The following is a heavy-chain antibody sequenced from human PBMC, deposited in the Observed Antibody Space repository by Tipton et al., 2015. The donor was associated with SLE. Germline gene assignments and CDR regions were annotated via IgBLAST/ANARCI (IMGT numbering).Heavy chain of an antibody. J-gene: IGHJ5*02. V-gene: IGHV5-51*03. D-gene: IGHD3-16*02. CDR1: GYRFTTYW. Sequence: VQLVQSGAEVIQSGECLKISCKASGYRFTTYWIGWLRQKPGKGLEWMGVISPGDSDIRYSPSFQGQVTISADKSISTAYLQWNSLKTSDTAMYFCARSGAQSLNWFDPWGQGTLVTASS. CDR2: ISPGDSDI. CDR3: ARSGAQSLNWFDP.